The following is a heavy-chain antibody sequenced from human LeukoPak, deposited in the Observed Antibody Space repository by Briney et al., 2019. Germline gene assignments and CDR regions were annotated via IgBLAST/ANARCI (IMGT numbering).Heavy chain of an antibody. Sequence: SENLSLTCAVSGYSISSGYYWGWIRQPPGKGLEWIGSIYHSGTTYYSPSLKSRVTMSVDTSKNQFSLKLSSVTAADTAVYYCAAQLWLGGDFDYWGQGILVTVSS. V-gene: IGHV4-38-2*01. CDR3: AAQLWLGGDFDY. CDR1: GYSISSGYY. J-gene: IGHJ4*02. CDR2: IYHSGTT. D-gene: IGHD5-18*01.